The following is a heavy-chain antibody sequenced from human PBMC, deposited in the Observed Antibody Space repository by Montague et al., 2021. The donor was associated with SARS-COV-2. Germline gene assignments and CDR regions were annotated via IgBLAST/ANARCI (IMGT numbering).Heavy chain of an antibody. J-gene: IGHJ5*02. CDR1: GGSISSYY. D-gene: IGHD3-3*01. Sequence: SEILSLTCTVPGGSISSYYWSWIRQPPGKGLEWIGDIYYSGTTNYNPSXXSRVTISVDTSKNQFSLKLSSVTAADTDVYYCARVSPRYDSITIFRVVIPDWLDPWGQGTLVTVSS. CDR3: ARVSPRYDSITIFRVVIPDWLDP. V-gene: IGHV4-59*01. CDR2: IYYSGTT.